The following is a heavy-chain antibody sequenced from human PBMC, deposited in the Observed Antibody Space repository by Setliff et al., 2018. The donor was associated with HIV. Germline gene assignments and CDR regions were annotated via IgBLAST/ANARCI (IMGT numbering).Heavy chain of an antibody. CDR2: ISYDGSNK. CDR1: GFTFSNSA. CDR3: AREVAADGTYFDY. D-gene: IGHD6-13*01. Sequence: GSLRLSCAASGFTFSNSAMHWVRRAPGKGLGWVAGISYDGSNKYYTDSVKGRFTISRDNSKNTLYLQMNSLRAEDSAVYYCAREVAADGTYFDYWGQGALVTVSS. V-gene: IGHV3-30*04. J-gene: IGHJ4*01.